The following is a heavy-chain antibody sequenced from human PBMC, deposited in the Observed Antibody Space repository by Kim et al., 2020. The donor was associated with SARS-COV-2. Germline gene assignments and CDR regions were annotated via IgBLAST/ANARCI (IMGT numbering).Heavy chain of an antibody. CDR3: ARAGTTVNYYGMDV. D-gene: IGHD4-4*01. J-gene: IGHJ6*02. V-gene: IGHV4-4*02. Sequence: NPSLKSRVTISVDKSKNQFSLKLSSVTAADTAVYYCARAGTTVNYYGMDVWGQGTTVTVSS.